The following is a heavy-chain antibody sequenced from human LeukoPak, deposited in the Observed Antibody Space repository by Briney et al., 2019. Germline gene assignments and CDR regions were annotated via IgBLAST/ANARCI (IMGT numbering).Heavy chain of an antibody. J-gene: IGHJ4*02. Sequence: PGGSLRLSCAASGFTVSSNYMSWVRQAPGKGLEWVSGISWNSGSIGYADSVKGRFTISRDNAKNSLYLQMNSLRAEDTALYYCAKDIGSSGYYYPDYWGQGTLVTVSS. CDR1: GFTVSSNY. CDR2: ISWNSGSI. V-gene: IGHV3-9*01. D-gene: IGHD3-22*01. CDR3: AKDIGSSGYYYPDY.